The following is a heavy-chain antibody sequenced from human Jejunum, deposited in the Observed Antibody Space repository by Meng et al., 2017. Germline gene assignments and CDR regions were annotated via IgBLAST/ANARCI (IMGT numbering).Heavy chain of an antibody. CDR3: ASFVGGGSSEIFDY. J-gene: IGHJ4*02. V-gene: IGHV4-59*11. Sequence: SETLSLTCTVSGGSISSHYWSWIRQSPGKGLEYIGLIHYSGSTNYNPSLKSRVTLSVETSKNQFSLKLDSVTAADTAVYYWASFVGGGSSEIFDYWGQGTLVTVSS. CDR1: GGSISSHY. D-gene: IGHD2-15*01. CDR2: IHYSGST.